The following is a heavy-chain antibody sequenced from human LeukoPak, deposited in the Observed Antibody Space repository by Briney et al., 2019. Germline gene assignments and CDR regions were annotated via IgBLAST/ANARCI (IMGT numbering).Heavy chain of an antibody. CDR1: GFTFSSYW. Sequence: GGSLRLSCAASGFTFSSYWMHWVRQAPGKGLVWVSRINSDGSSTSYANSVKGRFTISRDNAKNTLYLQMNSLRAEDTAVYYCARDGPDGYNFGDAFDIWGQGTMVTVSS. J-gene: IGHJ3*02. D-gene: IGHD5-24*01. CDR3: ARDGPDGYNFGDAFDI. V-gene: IGHV3-74*01. CDR2: INSDGSST.